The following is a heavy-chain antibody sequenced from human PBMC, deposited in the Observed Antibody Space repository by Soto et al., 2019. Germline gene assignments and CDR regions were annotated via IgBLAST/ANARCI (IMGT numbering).Heavy chain of an antibody. Sequence: QVQLQQWGAGLLKPSETLSLTCAVYGGSFSGYYWSWIRQPPGKGLEWIGEINHSGSTNYNPSLKSRVTISVDTSKNQLSLKLSSVTAADTAVYYCASGLPYYYYFMDVWGKGTTVTVSS. V-gene: IGHV4-34*01. J-gene: IGHJ6*03. CDR1: GGSFSGYY. D-gene: IGHD2-21*02. CDR2: INHSGST. CDR3: ASGLPYYYYFMDV.